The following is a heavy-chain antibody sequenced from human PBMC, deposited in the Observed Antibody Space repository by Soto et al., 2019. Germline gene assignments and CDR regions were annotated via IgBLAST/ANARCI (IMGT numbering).Heavy chain of an antibody. CDR3: AKGRSRDYYYGMDV. V-gene: IGHV3-23*01. J-gene: IGHJ6*02. CDR2: ISGSGGST. Sequence: PGGSLRLSCAASGFTFSSYAMSWVRQAPGEGLEWVSAISGSGGSTYYADSVKGRFTISRDNSKNTLYLQMNSLRAEDTAVYYCAKGRSRDYYYGMDVWGQGTTVTVSS. CDR1: GFTFSSYA.